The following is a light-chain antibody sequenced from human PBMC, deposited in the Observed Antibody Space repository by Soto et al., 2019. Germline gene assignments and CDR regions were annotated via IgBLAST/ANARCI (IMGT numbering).Light chain of an antibody. CDR1: SSDVGGYDY. CDR3: SSYTSSSTSCV. V-gene: IGLV2-14*01. Sequence: QSALTQPASVSGSPGQSITISCTGSSSDVGGYDYVSWYQQHPGKPPKLMIYDVSNWPSGVSDRFSGSKSGNTASLTISGLQAEDEADYYCSSYTSSSTSCVFGTGTKVTVL. J-gene: IGLJ1*01. CDR2: DVS.